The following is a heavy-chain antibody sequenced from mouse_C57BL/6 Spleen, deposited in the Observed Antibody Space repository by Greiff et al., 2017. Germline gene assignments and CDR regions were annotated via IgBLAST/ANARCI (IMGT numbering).Heavy chain of an antibody. D-gene: IGHD2-10*02. J-gene: IGHJ2*01. CDR2: ISSGSSTI. Sequence: EVQLMESGGGLVKPGGSLKLSCAASGFTFSDYGMPWVRQAPEKGLEWVAYISSGSSTIYYADTVKGRFTISRDNAKNTLFLQMTSLRSEDTAMYYCASGYGNYNYFDYWGQGTTRTVSS. CDR3: ASGYGNYNYFDY. CDR1: GFTFSDYG. V-gene: IGHV5-17*01.